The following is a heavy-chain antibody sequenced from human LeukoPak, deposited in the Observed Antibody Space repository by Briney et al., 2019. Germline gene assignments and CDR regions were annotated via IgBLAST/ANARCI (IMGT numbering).Heavy chain of an antibody. CDR2: ISSSSSYI. CDR3: ARESEMLRYGDYGVDY. CDR1: GFTFSSYS. J-gene: IGHJ4*02. Sequence: GGSLRLSCAASGFTFSSYSMNWVRQAPGKGLEWVSSISSSSSYIYYADSVKGRFTISRDNAKNSLYLQMNSLRAEDTAVYYCARESEMLRYGDYGVDYWGQGTLVTVSS. V-gene: IGHV3-21*01. D-gene: IGHD4-17*01.